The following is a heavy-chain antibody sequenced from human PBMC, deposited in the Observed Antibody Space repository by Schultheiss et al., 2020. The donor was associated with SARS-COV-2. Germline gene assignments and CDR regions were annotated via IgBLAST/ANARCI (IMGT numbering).Heavy chain of an antibody. CDR1: GFSLGSYA. D-gene: IGHD6-25*01. V-gene: IGHV3-23*01. Sequence: GGSLRLSCAASGFSLGSYAMTWVRQAPGKGLEWVSSFLVSGRTFYADSVKGRFTISRDTAKCSLFLQMSSLRGDDTAVYYCARGAGSAWFAYWGRGTLVTVSS. J-gene: IGHJ4*02. CDR2: FLVSGRT. CDR3: ARGAGSAWFAY.